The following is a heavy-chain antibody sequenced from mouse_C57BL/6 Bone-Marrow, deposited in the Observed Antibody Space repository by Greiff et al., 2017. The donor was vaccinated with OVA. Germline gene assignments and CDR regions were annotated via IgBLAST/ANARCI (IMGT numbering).Heavy chain of an antibody. CDR2: ISDGGSYT. V-gene: IGHV5-4*01. J-gene: IGHJ4*01. D-gene: IGHD1-1*01. CDR3: ARDRYYYGSSSYAMDY. CDR1: GFTFSSYA. Sequence: EVQRVESGGGLVKPGGSLKLSCAASGFTFSSYAMSWVRQTPEKRLEWVATISDGGSYTYSPDNVKGRFTISRDNAKNNLYLQMSHLKSEDTAMYYCARDRYYYGSSSYAMDYWGQGTSVTVSS.